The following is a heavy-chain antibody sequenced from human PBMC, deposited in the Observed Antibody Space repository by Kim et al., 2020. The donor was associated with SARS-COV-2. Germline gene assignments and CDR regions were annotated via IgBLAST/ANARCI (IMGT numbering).Heavy chain of an antibody. Sequence: LKGRFTISRDYSKNTLALQRNSLTAEDTAVYYCAKQGYIFERNTYYGMDLWGQGTTVTVSS. CDR3: AKQGYIFERNTYYGMDL. V-gene: IGHV3-30*02. J-gene: IGHJ6*02. D-gene: IGHD5-12*01.